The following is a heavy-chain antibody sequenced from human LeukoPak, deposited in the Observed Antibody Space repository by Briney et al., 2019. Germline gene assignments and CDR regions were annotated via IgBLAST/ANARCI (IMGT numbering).Heavy chain of an antibody. D-gene: IGHD3-10*01. CDR3: ARGRMVRGVIGYYYYYGMDV. J-gene: IGHJ6*02. CDR2: INHSGST. CDR1: GGSFSGHY. V-gene: IGHV4-34*01. Sequence: PSETLSLTCAVYGGSFSGHYWSWIRQPPGKGLEWIGEINHSGSTNYNPSLKSRVTISVDTSKNQFSLKLSSVTAADTAVYYCARGRMVRGVIGYYYYYGMDVWGQGTTVTVSS.